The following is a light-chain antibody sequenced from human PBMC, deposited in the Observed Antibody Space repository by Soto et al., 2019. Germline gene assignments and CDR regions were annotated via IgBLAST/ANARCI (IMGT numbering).Light chain of an antibody. Sequence: EIVLTQSPGTLSLSPGERATLSCRASQSVSSSYLAWYQQKPGQAPRLLIYGASTKATGMPDRFSCSGAGPDLTLIISRLEPEGLAVYCCQQDGSSPPYTFGQGTKLEIK. CDR3: QQDGSSPPYT. CDR1: QSVSSSY. V-gene: IGKV3-20*01. J-gene: IGKJ2*01. CDR2: GAS.